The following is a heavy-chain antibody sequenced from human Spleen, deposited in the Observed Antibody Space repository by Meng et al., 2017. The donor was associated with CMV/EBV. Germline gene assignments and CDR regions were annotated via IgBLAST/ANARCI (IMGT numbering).Heavy chain of an antibody. Sequence: SVKVSCKASGGTFSSYAISWVRQAPGQGLEWMGGIIPILGIANYAQKFQGRVTITADKSTSTAYMELNSLRSEDTAVYYCARDRSGGLMDVWGQGTTVTVSS. CDR3: ARDRSGGLMDV. V-gene: IGHV1-69*10. J-gene: IGHJ6*02. CDR1: GGTFSSYA. CDR2: IIPILGIA. D-gene: IGHD3-10*01.